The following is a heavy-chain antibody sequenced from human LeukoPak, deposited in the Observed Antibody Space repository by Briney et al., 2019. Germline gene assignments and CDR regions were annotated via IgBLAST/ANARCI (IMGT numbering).Heavy chain of an antibody. CDR2: ISAYNGNT. Sequence: ASVKVSCKASGYTFTSCGISWVRQAPGQGLEWMGWISAYNGNTSYAQKLQGRVTMTTDTSTSTAYMELRSLRSDDTAVYYCARAPGHIVVVPAAIGGYYYYGMDVWGQGTTVTVSS. CDR3: ARAPGHIVVVPAAIGGYYYYGMDV. D-gene: IGHD2-2*02. CDR1: GYTFTSCG. V-gene: IGHV1-18*01. J-gene: IGHJ6*02.